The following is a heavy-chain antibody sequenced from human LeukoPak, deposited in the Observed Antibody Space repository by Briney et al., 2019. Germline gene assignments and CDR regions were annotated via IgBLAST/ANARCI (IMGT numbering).Heavy chain of an antibody. CDR1: GGSISSGDYY. J-gene: IGHJ3*02. CDR3: ARGPDDSSGYAFDI. V-gene: IGHV4-30-4*01. CDR2: IYYSGST. Sequence: SETLSLTCTVSGGSISSGDYYWSWIRQPPGKGLEWIRHIYYSGSTYYNPSLKSRVTISVDTSKNQFSLKLSSVTAADTAVYYCARGPDDSSGYAFDIWGQGTMVTVSS. D-gene: IGHD3-22*01.